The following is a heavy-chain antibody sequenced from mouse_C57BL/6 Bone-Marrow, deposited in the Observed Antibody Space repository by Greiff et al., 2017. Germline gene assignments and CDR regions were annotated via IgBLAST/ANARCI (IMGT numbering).Heavy chain of an antibody. D-gene: IGHD4-1*01. Sequence: VQLVESGAELVRPGTSVKVSCKASGYAFTNYLIEWVKQRPGQGLEWIGVIYPGSGGTNYNEKFKGKATLTADKSSSTAYMQLSSLTSEDSAGYFCARSKYWDSWFAYWGRGNLVTVTA. V-gene: IGHV1-54*01. CDR2: IYPGSGGT. CDR1: GYAFTNYL. J-gene: IGHJ3*01. CDR3: ARSKYWDSWFAY.